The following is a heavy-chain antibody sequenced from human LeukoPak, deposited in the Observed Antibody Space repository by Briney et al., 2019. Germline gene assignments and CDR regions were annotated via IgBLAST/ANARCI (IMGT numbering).Heavy chain of an antibody. V-gene: IGHV4-30-4*01. CDR3: ARGTMTTVTYYFDY. J-gene: IGHJ4*02. D-gene: IGHD4-17*01. CDR1: GASLSSGDYC. CDR2: IYYSGST. Sequence: PSETLSLTCTVSGASLSSGDYCWHWIREPPGKGLEWIGYIYYSGSTNYNPSLKSRVTISVDTSKNQFSLKLSSVTAADTAVYYCARGTMTTVTYYFDYWGQGTLVTVSS.